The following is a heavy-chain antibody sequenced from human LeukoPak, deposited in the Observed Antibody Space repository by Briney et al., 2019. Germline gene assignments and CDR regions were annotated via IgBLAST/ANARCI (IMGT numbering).Heavy chain of an antibody. CDR1: GFTFSNTW. D-gene: IGHD3-22*01. J-gene: IGHJ6*02. V-gene: IGHV3-11*04. Sequence: GGSLRLSCAASGFTFSNTWMSWVRQAPGKGLEWVSYISSSGSTIYYADSVKGRFTISRDNAKNSLFLQVNSLRAEDTAVYYCARNNRGSSGYYYYYYYYGMDVWGQGTTVTVSS. CDR3: ARNNRGSSGYYYYYYYYGMDV. CDR2: ISSSGSTI.